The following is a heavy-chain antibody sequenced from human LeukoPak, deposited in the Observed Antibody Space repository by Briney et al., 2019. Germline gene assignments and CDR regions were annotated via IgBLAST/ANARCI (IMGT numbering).Heavy chain of an antibody. CDR1: GGSFSGYY. D-gene: IGHD3-16*01. CDR2: INHSGST. Sequence: SETLSLTCAVYGGSFSGYYWSWIRKPPGKGLEWIGEINHSGSTNYNPSLKSRVTISVDTSKNQFSLKLSSVTAADTAVYYCARSYLGRTLFDYWGQGTLVTVSS. J-gene: IGHJ4*02. CDR3: ARSYLGRTLFDY. V-gene: IGHV4-34*01.